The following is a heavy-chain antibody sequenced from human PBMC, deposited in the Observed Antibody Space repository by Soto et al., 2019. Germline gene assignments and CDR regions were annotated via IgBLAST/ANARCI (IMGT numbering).Heavy chain of an antibody. V-gene: IGHV2-26*01. CDR2: IFSNDEN. J-gene: IGHJ4*02. CDR1: GFSLSNARMG. D-gene: IGHD2-2*01. Sequence: QVTLKESGPVLVKPTETLTLTCTVSGFSLSNARMGVSWIRQPPGKALEWLAHIFSNDENSYSTSLKSRLTISKSTSKSQVVLTMTNMDPEDTATYSCARFFVVVPAGLGRHFDYWGQGTLVTVSS. CDR3: ARFFVVVPAGLGRHFDY.